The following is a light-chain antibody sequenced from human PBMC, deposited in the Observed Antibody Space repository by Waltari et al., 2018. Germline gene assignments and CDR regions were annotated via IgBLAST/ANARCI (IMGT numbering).Light chain of an antibody. V-gene: IGLV2-23*03. CDR2: EGN. CDR3: CSNVGSSVF. J-gene: IGLJ2*01. CDR1: TRNVRQYNP. Sequence: QSALTQPAPVSGSPGQSITIPCTGFTRNVRQYNPGPWSPTHPSKAPKLLMYEGNRRPSGVSNRFSGSKSDNTASLTLSGLQAEDEADYYCCSNVGSSVFFGGGTKLTVL.